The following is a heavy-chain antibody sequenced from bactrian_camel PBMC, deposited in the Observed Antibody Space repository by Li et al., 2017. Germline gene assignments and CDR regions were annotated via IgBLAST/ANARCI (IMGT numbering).Heavy chain of an antibody. V-gene: IGHV3S31*01. Sequence: DVQLVESGGGSVQAGGSLRLSCAASGYAAIMGWFRQAPGMERKWVACIYTSGGRKYYADSVKDRFTISQDNAENAVSLQMNSLKPEDTGMYVCAAGRACTESGNFWDYWGQGTQVTVS. CDR1: GYAAI. D-gene: IGHD3*01. CDR3: AAGRACTESGNFWDY. CDR2: IYTSGGRK. J-gene: IGHJ4*01.